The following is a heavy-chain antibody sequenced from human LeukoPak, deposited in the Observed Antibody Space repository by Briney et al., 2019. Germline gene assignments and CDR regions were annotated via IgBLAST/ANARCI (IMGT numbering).Heavy chain of an antibody. Sequence: ASVKVSCKASEYTLSGHYMHWGRQAPGQGLEWMGWINPNSGGTIYVQNFQGRVTMTRDTSGTTVYMDLSSLRSDDTAVYYWARELSMVGGFPGGGFQHWGQGTLVIVSS. CDR2: INPNSGGT. V-gene: IGHV1-2*02. J-gene: IGHJ1*01. D-gene: IGHD3-10*01. CDR1: EYTLSGHY. CDR3: ARELSMVGGFPGGGFQH.